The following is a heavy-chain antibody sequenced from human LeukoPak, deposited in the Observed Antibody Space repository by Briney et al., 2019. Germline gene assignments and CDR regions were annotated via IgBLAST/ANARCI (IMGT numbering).Heavy chain of an antibody. Sequence: ASVKVSCKASGGTFSSYAISWVRQAPGQGLEWMGWISAYNGYTNYAQNLQGRVTMTTDTSTSTAYMELRSLRSDDTAVYHCARTGEHYDYVWGTYRYVFDYWGQGTLVTVSS. J-gene: IGHJ4*02. CDR1: GGTFSSYA. CDR2: ISAYNGYT. CDR3: ARTGEHYDYVWGTYRYVFDY. D-gene: IGHD3-16*02. V-gene: IGHV1-18*01.